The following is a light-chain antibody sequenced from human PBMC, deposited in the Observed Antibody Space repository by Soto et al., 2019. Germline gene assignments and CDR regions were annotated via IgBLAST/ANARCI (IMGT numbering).Light chain of an antibody. CDR2: DAS. Sequence: EIVMTQSPATLSLSPGETASLSCGASQSACNFLAWYQQKPGQAPRRLIYDASTRATGIPARFSGSGSETEFTLTISSLQSEYYAIYYCQQYNNWPPWTFGQGTKVDI. CDR3: QQYNNWPPWT. CDR1: QSACNF. J-gene: IGKJ1*01. V-gene: IGKV3-15*01.